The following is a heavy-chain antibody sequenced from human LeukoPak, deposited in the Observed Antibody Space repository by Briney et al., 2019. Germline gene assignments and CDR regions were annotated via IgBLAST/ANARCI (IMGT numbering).Heavy chain of an antibody. J-gene: IGHJ6*02. Sequence: PSETLSLTCTVSGGSISSSSYYWGWIRQPPGKGLEWIGSIYYSGSTYYNPSLKRRVTISVDTSKNQFSLKLSSVTAADTAVYYCARVRGYSGYDQKGYYYYYGMDVWGQGTTVTVSS. D-gene: IGHD5-12*01. V-gene: IGHV4-39*07. CDR3: ARVRGYSGYDQKGYYYYYGMDV. CDR2: IYYSGST. CDR1: GGSISSSSYY.